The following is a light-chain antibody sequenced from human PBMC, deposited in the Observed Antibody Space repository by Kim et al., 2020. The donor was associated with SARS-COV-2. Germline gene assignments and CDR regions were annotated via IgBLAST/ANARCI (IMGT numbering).Light chain of an antibody. CDR3: QQYHNWPPYT. CDR2: AAS. Sequence: VALGEKATRSCRASQSVRTSLAWYRQKPGQAPTLLIYAASTRATGVPPRFSGSGSGTEFSLTINSLQSGDFGTYFCQQYHNWPPYTFGQGTKLEI. J-gene: IGKJ2*01. CDR1: QSVRTS. V-gene: IGKV3-15*01.